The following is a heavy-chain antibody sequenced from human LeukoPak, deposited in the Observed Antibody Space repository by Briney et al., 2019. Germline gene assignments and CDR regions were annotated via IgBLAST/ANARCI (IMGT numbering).Heavy chain of an antibody. CDR1: GFTFNNYA. V-gene: IGHV3-23*01. CDR3: AKGTRIQPNPYYFDY. J-gene: IGHJ4*02. CDR2: ISGSGGST. Sequence: PGGSQRLSCAASGFTFNNYAMSWVRQAPGKGLEWVSAISGSGGSTYYADSVKGRFTISRDNSKNTLYLQMNSLRAEDTAVYYCAKGTRIQPNPYYFDYWGQGTLVTVSS. D-gene: IGHD5-18*01.